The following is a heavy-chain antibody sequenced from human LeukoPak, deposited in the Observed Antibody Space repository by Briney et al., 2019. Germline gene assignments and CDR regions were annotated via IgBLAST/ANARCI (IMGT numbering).Heavy chain of an antibody. D-gene: IGHD4-23*01. CDR1: GYTFTNYY. Sequence: ASVKVSCKGSGYTFTNYYLHWVRQAPGQGVEWMGWMNPNSGATEYQQNFQGRVTMTRDTSISTAYLEVFSLTSDDAAVYYCARGAYYGDNFPLHYWGQGSVLIVFS. CDR3: ARGAYYGDNFPLHY. J-gene: IGHJ4*02. V-gene: IGHV1-2*02. CDR2: MNPNSGAT.